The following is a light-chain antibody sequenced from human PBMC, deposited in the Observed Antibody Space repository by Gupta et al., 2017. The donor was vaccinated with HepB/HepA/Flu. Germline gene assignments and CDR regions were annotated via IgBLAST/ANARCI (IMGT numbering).Light chain of an antibody. CDR3: QQYNNWPLT. CDR1: QSVSSN. V-gene: IGKV3-15*01. Sequence: QSPATLSVSPGERATLSCRASQSVSSNLAWYQQKPGQAPRLLIYGASTRATGIPARFSGSGSGTEFTLTISSLQSEDFAVYYCQQYNNWPLTFGGGTKVEIK. J-gene: IGKJ4*01. CDR2: GAS.